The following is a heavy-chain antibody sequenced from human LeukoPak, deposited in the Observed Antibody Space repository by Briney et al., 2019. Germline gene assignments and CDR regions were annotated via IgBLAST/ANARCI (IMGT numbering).Heavy chain of an antibody. J-gene: IGHJ6*03. CDR3: ARAVIVGAPLGYYYMDV. V-gene: IGHV4-61*02. CDR2: IYTSGST. D-gene: IGHD1-26*01. CDR1: GGSISSGSYY. Sequence: SETLSLTCTVSGGSISSGSYYWSWIRQPAGKGLEWIGRIYTSGSTNYNPSLKSRVTISVDTSKNQFSLKLSSVTAADTAVYYCARAVIVGAPLGYYYMDVWGKWTTVTVSS.